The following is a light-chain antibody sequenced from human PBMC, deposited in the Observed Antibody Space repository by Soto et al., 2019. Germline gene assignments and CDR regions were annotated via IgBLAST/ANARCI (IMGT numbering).Light chain of an antibody. V-gene: IGKV1-39*01. CDR3: QQSYNTPYT. CDR1: QTIRVD. J-gene: IGKJ2*01. CDR2: AAS. Sequence: DIQVTQSPSYLSASVGDRVIITCRASQTIRVDLNWYQQKPGKAPNLLIYAASSLRSGVPSRFSGSGSGTDFTRTISSLQPEDFATYFCQQSYNTPYTFGQGTKLDFK.